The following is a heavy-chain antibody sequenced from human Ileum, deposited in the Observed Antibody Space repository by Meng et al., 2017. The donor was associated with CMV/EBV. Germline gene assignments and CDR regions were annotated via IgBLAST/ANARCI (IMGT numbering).Heavy chain of an antibody. J-gene: IGHJ3*02. V-gene: IGHV1-18*01. Sequence: ASVNVSCKASGYTLSSHGITWVRQAPGQGLEWLGWISDHNGYTKYTQMFQGRVTMTRDTVTSTAYMELRSLRSDDTAVYFCARVDVGARLYAAFDIWGQGTMVTVSS. D-gene: IGHD1-26*01. CDR3: ARVDVGARLYAAFDI. CDR2: ISDHNGYT. CDR1: GYTLSSHG.